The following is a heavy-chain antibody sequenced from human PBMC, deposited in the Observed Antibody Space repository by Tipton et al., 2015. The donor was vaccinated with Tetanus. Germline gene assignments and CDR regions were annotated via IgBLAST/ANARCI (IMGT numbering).Heavy chain of an antibody. CDR1: GGSFSYSY. D-gene: IGHD3-10*01. V-gene: IGHV4-34*01. CDR3: ARAGKTPLWGAFNS. CDR2: ISHRGST. Sequence: TLSLTCAFYGGSFSYSYWDWLRQPSGKGLEWIGEISHRGSTNYNPSLKSRVTISVDTSKNQFSLRLNSVTAADTAVYYCARAGKTPLWGAFNSWGQGALVTVSS. J-gene: IGHJ4*02.